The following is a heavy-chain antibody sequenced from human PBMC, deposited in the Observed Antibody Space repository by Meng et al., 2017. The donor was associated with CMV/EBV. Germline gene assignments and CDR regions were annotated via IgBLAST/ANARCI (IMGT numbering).Heavy chain of an antibody. CDR3: AEGDYGDAQV. Sequence: QVQLVQSGARVQKPGASVKLSCKASGYTFTSYYMPWVPQAPGQGLEWMGISNPSGGSTSYAQKFQGRVTMPRDTSTSTVYMELSSLRSEDTAVYYCAEGDYGDAQVWGQGTLVTVSS. CDR1: GYTFTSYY. J-gene: IGHJ4*02. CDR2: SNPSGGST. D-gene: IGHD4-17*01. V-gene: IGHV1-46*01.